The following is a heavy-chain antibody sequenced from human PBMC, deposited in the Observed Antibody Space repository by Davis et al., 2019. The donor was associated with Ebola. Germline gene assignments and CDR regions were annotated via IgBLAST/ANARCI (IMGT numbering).Heavy chain of an antibody. CDR2: ISGSGATT. J-gene: IGHJ6*02. CDR1: GFTFSNYA. Sequence: GESLKISCAASGFTFSNYAMSWVRQAPGKGLEWVSGISGSGATTYYADSVKGRFTISRDNSKNTLYLQMNSLRAEDTAVYYCARVLRNFWSGYYPSAYYYYGMDVWGQGATVTVSS. CDR3: ARVLRNFWSGYYPSAYYYYGMDV. V-gene: IGHV3-23*01. D-gene: IGHD3-3*01.